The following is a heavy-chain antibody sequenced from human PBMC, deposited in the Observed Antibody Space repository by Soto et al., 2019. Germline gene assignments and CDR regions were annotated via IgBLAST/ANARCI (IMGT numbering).Heavy chain of an antibody. V-gene: IGHV3-74*01. J-gene: IGHJ6*02. CDR2: INTDGSTT. CDR3: ARGIYLEYGLDV. CDR1: EFTFNNYW. D-gene: IGHD3-16*02. Sequence: EVQLVESGGGLVQPGGSLRLSCAASEFTFNNYWMHWVRQVPGKGLEWVSRINTDGSTTNYEDSVMGRFTISRDNADNTVYLQMNRLRAEDAAVYYCARGIYLEYGLDVWGQGATVTVSS.